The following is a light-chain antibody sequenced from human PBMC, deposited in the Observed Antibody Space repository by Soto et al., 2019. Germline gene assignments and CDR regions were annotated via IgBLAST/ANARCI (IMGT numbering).Light chain of an antibody. CDR2: GAS. Sequence: EIQMTQSPSTLSASVGDRVTITCRASQSINNWLAWYQLKPGKAPKLLIYGASSLESGVPSRFSGSGSGTEFTLTISSLQPDDFATYYCQHYNGYFGQGTKLELK. J-gene: IGKJ2*01. CDR3: QHYNGY. CDR1: QSINNW. V-gene: IGKV1-5*03.